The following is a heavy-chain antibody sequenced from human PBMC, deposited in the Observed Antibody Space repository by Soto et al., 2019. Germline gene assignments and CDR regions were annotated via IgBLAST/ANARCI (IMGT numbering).Heavy chain of an antibody. Sequence: QVQLVESGGGVVQPGRSLRLSCAASGFTFSSYGMHWVRQAPGKGLEWVAVIWYDGSNKYYADSVKGRFTISRDNSKNTRYLQMNSLRAEDTAVYYCARDPSLYCSSTSCMPQYYYYYYMDVWGKGTTVTVSS. D-gene: IGHD2-2*01. CDR1: GFTFSSYG. V-gene: IGHV3-33*01. J-gene: IGHJ6*03. CDR2: IWYDGSNK. CDR3: ARDPSLYCSSTSCMPQYYYYYYMDV.